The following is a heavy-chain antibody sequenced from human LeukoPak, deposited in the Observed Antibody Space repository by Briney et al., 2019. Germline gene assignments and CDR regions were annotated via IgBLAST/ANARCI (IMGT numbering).Heavy chain of an antibody. D-gene: IGHD3-9*01. CDR2: IYYSGST. CDR1: GGSISSYY. CDR3: ARALTGYLIDY. V-gene: IGHV4-59*01. Sequence: SETLSLTCTVSGGSISSYYWSWIRQPPGKGLEWIGYIYYSGSTNYNPSLKSRVTISVDTSKNQFSLKLSSVTAADTAVYYCARALTGYLIDYWGQGTLVTVSS. J-gene: IGHJ4*02.